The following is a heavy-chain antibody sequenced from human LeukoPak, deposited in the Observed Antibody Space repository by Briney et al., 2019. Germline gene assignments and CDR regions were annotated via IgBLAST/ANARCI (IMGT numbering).Heavy chain of an antibody. CDR2: ISSDGSST. V-gene: IGHV3-74*01. CDR3: ARDKVSNYVFDY. D-gene: IGHD4-11*01. CDR1: GFTFSSYW. Sequence: GGSLRLSCAASGFTFSSYWMHWVRQAPGKGLVWVSHISSDGSSTSYADSVKGRSTISRDNAKNTLYLQMNRLRAEDTAVYYCARDKVSNYVFDYWGQGTLVTVSS. J-gene: IGHJ4*02.